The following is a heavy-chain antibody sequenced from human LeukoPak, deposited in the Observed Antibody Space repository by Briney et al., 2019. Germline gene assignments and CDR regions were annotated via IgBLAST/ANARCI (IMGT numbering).Heavy chain of an antibody. J-gene: IGHJ4*02. D-gene: IGHD1-26*01. CDR1: GFTVSSNY. Sequence: PGGSLRLSCAASGFTVSSNYMSWVRQAPGKGLEWVSVIYSGGSTYYADSVKGRFTISRDNSKNTLYLQMNSLRAEDTAVYYCARDGGATGWDHYFDYWGQGTLVTVFS. V-gene: IGHV3-66*01. CDR3: ARDGGATGWDHYFDY. CDR2: IYSGGST.